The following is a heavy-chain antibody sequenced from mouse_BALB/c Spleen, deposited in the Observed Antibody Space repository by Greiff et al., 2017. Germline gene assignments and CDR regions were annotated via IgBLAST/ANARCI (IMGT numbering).Heavy chain of an antibody. CDR3: ARQGQAMDY. J-gene: IGHJ4*01. Sequence: EVMLVESGGGLVQPGGSLKLSCAASGFTFSSYTMSWVRQTPEKRLEWVAYISNGGGSTYYPDTVKGRFTISRDNAKNTLYLQMSSLKSEDTAMYYCARQGQAMDYWGQGTSVTVSS. D-gene: IGHD3-3*01. CDR2: ISNGGGST. V-gene: IGHV5-12-2*01. CDR1: GFTFSSYT.